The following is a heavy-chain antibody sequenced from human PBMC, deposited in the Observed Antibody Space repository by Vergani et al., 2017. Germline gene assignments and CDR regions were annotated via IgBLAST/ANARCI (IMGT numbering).Heavy chain of an antibody. D-gene: IGHD2-2*02. V-gene: IGHV4-38-2*01. CDR1: GYSISSGYY. J-gene: IGHJ4*02. CDR3: ASQIVVVPAAIDY. CDR2: IYHSGST. Sequence: QVQLQESGPGLVKPSETLSLTCAVSGYSISSGYYWGWIRQPPGKGLEWIGRIYHSGSTYYNPSLKSRVTISVDTSKNQFSLKLSSVTAADTAVNYCASQIVVVPAAIDYWGQGTLVTVSS.